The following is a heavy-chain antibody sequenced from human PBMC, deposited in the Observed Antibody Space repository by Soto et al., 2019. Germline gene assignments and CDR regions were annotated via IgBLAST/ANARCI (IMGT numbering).Heavy chain of an antibody. CDR2: IYYTGGT. V-gene: IGHV4-30-2*05. D-gene: IGHD3-22*01. CDR1: GDSISSGGYS. Sequence: SETLSLTCTVSGDSISSGGYSWNWIRQPPGKGLEWIGYIYYTGGTYYNPSLKSRVTISVDTSKNQFSLKLSSVTAADTAVYYCARHNYDSSGTAVDVWGQGTTVTVSS. J-gene: IGHJ6*02. CDR3: ARHNYDSSGTAVDV.